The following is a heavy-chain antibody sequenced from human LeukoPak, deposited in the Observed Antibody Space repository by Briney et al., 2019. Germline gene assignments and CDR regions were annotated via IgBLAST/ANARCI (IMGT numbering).Heavy chain of an antibody. CDR2: ISSGSSYI. D-gene: IGHD3-3*01. V-gene: IGHV3-21*01. CDR3: ARDKDFLFDY. CDR1: GFTFSSYS. Sequence: GSLRLSCAASGFTFSSYSMNWVRQAPGKGLEWVSSISSGSSYIYYADSVKGRFTISRDNAKNSLYLQMNSLRAEDTAVYYCARDKDFLFDYWGQGTLVTVSS. J-gene: IGHJ4*02.